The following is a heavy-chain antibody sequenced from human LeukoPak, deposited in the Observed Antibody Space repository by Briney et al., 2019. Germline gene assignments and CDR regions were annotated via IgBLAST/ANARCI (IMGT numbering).Heavy chain of an antibody. Sequence: SVKVSCKASGGTFSSYAISWVRQAPGQGLEWMGGIIPIFGTANYAQKFQGRVTITTDESTSTAYMELSSLRSEDTAVYYCARDLGDGYYDSSGYGIWGQGTMVTVSS. CDR1: GGTFSSYA. CDR3: ARDLGDGYYDSSGYGI. J-gene: IGHJ3*02. D-gene: IGHD3-22*01. V-gene: IGHV1-69*05. CDR2: IIPIFGTA.